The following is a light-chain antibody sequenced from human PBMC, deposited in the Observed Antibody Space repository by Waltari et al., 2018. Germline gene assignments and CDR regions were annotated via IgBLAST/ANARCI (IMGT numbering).Light chain of an antibody. CDR3: QQYHKSPQT. J-gene: IGKJ1*01. Sequence: DIVLTQSPHSLAVSLGERATITCKSSEKFFYTSTKKSYLTWYQQKSGQPPELLSYWASNLESWVPDLFSGSGSGTDFTLTIRSLQAEDVAVYYCQQYHKSPQTFGQGTKVELK. V-gene: IGKV4-1*01. CDR2: WAS. CDR1: EKFFYTSTKKSY.